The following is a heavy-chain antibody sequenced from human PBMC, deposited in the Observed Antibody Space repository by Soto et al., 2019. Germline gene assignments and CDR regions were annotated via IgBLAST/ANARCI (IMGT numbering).Heavy chain of an antibody. D-gene: IGHD6-6*01. CDR2: ISSRSYTI. Sequence: EVQLVESGGGLVQPGGSLRLSCAASGFTFSTYSMNWVRQAPGKGLEWVSYISSRSYTIYYKDSVKGRFTISRDNAKSSLYLQMNSLRDEDTAVYYCARGGSSSDNGMDVWGQGTTVTVSS. V-gene: IGHV3-48*02. CDR3: ARGGSSSDNGMDV. J-gene: IGHJ6*02. CDR1: GFTFSTYS.